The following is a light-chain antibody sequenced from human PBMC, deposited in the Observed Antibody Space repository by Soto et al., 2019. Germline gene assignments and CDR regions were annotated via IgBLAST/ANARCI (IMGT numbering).Light chain of an antibody. CDR3: QQYGRSPNP. Sequence: EIVLTQSPGTLSLSPGERATLSCRASQSVGSSNLAWYQQKPGQAPRLLIYVASSRATGIPDRFSGSGSGTDFTLTISSMEHEDFAVYYCQQYGRSPNPFGQGTKLEIK. V-gene: IGKV3-20*01. J-gene: IGKJ2*01. CDR1: QSVGSSN. CDR2: VAS.